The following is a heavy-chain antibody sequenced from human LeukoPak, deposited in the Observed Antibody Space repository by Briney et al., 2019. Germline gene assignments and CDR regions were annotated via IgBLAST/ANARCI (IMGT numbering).Heavy chain of an antibody. Sequence: GGSLRLPCAASGFTFSSYDMHWVRQATGKGLEWVSAIGTAGDTYYPGSVKGRFTISRDNSKNTLYLQMNSLRAEDTAVYYCAKDVLSYYDSSGYYFDYWGQGTLVTVSS. D-gene: IGHD3-22*01. J-gene: IGHJ4*02. CDR1: GFTFSSYD. CDR3: AKDVLSYYDSSGYYFDY. CDR2: IGTAGDT. V-gene: IGHV3-13*01.